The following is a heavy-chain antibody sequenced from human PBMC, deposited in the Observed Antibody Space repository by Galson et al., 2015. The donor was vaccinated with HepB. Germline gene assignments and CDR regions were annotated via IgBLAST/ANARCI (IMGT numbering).Heavy chain of an antibody. V-gene: IGHV3-30-3*01. J-gene: IGHJ4*02. Sequence: SLRLSCAASGFTFSSYAMHWVRQAPGKGLEWVAVISYDGSNKYYADSVKGRFTISRDNSKNTLYLQMNSLRAEDTAVYYCARAPGGSYPEHYFDYWGQGTQVTVSS. D-gene: IGHD1-26*01. CDR2: ISYDGSNK. CDR1: GFTFSSYA. CDR3: ARAPGGSYPEHYFDY.